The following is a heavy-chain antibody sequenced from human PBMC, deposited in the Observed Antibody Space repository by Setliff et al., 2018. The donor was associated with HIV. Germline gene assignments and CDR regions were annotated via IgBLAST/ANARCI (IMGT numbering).Heavy chain of an antibody. Sequence: PSETLSLTCAVSGYSISSGYYWGWIRQPPGKGLEWIGTIYHSGSTYYNPSLKSRVTISVDPSKNQFSLRLSSVTAADSAVYYCARRRETIVVVIGIPNWYFDLWGRGTLVTVSS. D-gene: IGHD2-21*01. V-gene: IGHV4-38-2*01. CDR1: GYSISSGYY. CDR2: IYHSGST. CDR3: ARRRETIVVVIGIPNWYFDL. J-gene: IGHJ2*01.